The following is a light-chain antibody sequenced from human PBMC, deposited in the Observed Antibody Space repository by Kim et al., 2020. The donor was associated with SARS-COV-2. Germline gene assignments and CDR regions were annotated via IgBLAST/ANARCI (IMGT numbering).Light chain of an antibody. CDR3: QQYNNWPLT. CDR1: QSINSN. Sequence: VSPGERATLSCRASQSINSNLGWYQQKPGQAPRLLIYGASTRATGIPARFGGSGSGTEFTLTISSLQSEDFAVYYCQQYNNWPLTFGGGTKVDIK. J-gene: IGKJ4*01. CDR2: GAS. V-gene: IGKV3-15*01.